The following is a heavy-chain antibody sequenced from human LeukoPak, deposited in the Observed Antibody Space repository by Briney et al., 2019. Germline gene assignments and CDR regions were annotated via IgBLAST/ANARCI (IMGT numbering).Heavy chain of an antibody. Sequence: PGGSLRLSCAASGFTFSSYWMHWVRQAPGKGLVWVSRINSDGSSTSYADSVKGRFTISRDNAKNTLYLQMNSLRAEDTAVYYCASADILSRGEDWYFDLWGRGTLVTVSS. CDR1: GFTFSSYW. CDR3: ASADILSRGEDWYFDL. CDR2: INSDGSST. V-gene: IGHV3-74*01. D-gene: IGHD3-9*01. J-gene: IGHJ2*01.